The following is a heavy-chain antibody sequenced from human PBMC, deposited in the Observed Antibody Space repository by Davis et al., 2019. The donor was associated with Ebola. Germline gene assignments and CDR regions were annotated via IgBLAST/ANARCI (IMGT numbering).Heavy chain of an antibody. Sequence: GESLKISCAASGFTFSDYYMSWIRQAPGKGLEWVSYISSSSSYIYYADSVKGRFTISRDNAKNSLYLQMNSLRAEDTAVYYCARDLRQYGVAGVENYWGQGTLVTVSS. V-gene: IGHV3-11*06. CDR3: ARDLRQYGVAGVENY. CDR2: ISSSSSYI. D-gene: IGHD6-19*01. CDR1: GFTFSDYY. J-gene: IGHJ4*02.